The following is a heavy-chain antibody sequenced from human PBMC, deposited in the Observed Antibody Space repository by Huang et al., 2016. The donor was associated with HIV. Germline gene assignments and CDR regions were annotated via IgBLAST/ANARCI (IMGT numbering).Heavy chain of an antibody. CDR2: ITYDAKTK. CDR1: GFTFSSYG. J-gene: IGHJ4*02. D-gene: IGHD6-13*01. Sequence: QVQLVESGGGVVQPGRSLRISCAASGFTFSSYGMHWVRQAQGKGVGWVAVITYDAKTKNYADSLKGRFSISRDNSKTTVYLQLNSLRLEDTAVYYCAKGGSAAAVLDFWGQGTLVTVSS. CDR3: AKGGSAAAVLDF. V-gene: IGHV3-30*18.